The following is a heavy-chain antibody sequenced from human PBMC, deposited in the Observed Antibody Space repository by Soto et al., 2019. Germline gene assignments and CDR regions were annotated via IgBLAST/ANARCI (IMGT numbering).Heavy chain of an antibody. CDR3: ARGPACYRCAEYGMDV. CDR2: ISSSSSYI. D-gene: IGHD2-2*01. Sequence: PGGSLRLSCAASGFTFSSYSMNWVRQAPGKGLEWVSSISSSSSYIYYADSVKGRFTISRDNAKNSLYLQMNSLRAEDTAVYYCARGPACYRCAEYGMDVWGQGTKVTVSS. J-gene: IGHJ6*02. CDR1: GFTFSSYS. V-gene: IGHV3-21*01.